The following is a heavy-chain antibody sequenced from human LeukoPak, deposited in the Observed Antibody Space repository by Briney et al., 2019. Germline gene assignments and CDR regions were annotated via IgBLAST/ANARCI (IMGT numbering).Heavy chain of an antibody. CDR3: ARDAHYDSSGYLPDY. CDR2: ISSSGSTI. Sequence: QPGGSLRLSCAASGFTFSSYEMNWVRQAPGKGLEWVSYISSSGSTIYYADAVKGRFAISRDNAKNSLYLQMNSLRAEDTAVYYCARDAHYDSSGYLPDYWGQGTLVTVSS. J-gene: IGHJ4*02. D-gene: IGHD3-22*01. V-gene: IGHV3-48*03. CDR1: GFTFSSYE.